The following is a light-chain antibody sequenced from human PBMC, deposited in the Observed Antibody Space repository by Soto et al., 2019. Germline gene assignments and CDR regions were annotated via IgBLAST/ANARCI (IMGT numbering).Light chain of an antibody. Sequence: QSVLTQPPSASWSPGQSVAISCTGTSSDVGGYNYVSWYQQHPGKAPKLMIYEVNKRPSGVPDRFSGSKSSNTASLTVSGLQAEDEADYYSTSEGSSSNVFGTGTKVTVL. J-gene: IGLJ1*01. CDR2: EVN. CDR1: SSDVGGYNY. V-gene: IGLV2-8*01. CDR3: TSEGSSSNV.